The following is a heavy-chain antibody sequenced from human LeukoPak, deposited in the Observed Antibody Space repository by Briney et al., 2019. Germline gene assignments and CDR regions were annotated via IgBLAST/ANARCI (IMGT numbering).Heavy chain of an antibody. Sequence: GGSLRLSCAASGFTFSSYSMNWVRQAPGKGLEWVAVISYDGSNKYYADSVKGRFTISRDNSKNTLYLQMNSLRAEDTAVYYCAKSDISNYDPYYFDYWGQGTLVTVSS. CDR2: ISYDGSNK. D-gene: IGHD4-11*01. CDR3: AKSDISNYDPYYFDY. J-gene: IGHJ4*02. V-gene: IGHV3-30*18. CDR1: GFTFSSYS.